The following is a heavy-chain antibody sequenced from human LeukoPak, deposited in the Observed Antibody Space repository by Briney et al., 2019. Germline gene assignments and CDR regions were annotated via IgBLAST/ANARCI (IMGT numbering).Heavy chain of an antibody. Sequence: PGGSLRLSCAASGFTFSSYAMSWVRQAPGKGLEWVSAISGSDGSTYYADSVKGRFTISRDNSKNTLYLQMNSLRAEDTAVYYCAKDPLVRGATYDYWGQGTLVTVSS. D-gene: IGHD3-10*01. CDR3: AKDPLVRGATYDY. CDR2: ISGSDGST. J-gene: IGHJ4*02. V-gene: IGHV3-23*01. CDR1: GFTFSSYA.